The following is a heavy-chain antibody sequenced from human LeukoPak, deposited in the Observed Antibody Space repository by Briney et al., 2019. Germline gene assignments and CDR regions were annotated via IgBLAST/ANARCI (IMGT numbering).Heavy chain of an antibody. Sequence: PSETLSLTCTVSGGSISSYYWSWIRQPPGKGLEWIGYIYYSGSTNYNPSLKSRVTISVDTSKNQFSLKLSSVTAADTAVYYCARVHDTSGYYYMLDYWGQGTLATVSS. V-gene: IGHV4-59*01. CDR3: ARVHDTSGYYYMLDY. CDR1: GGSISSYY. D-gene: IGHD3-22*01. J-gene: IGHJ4*02. CDR2: IYYSGST.